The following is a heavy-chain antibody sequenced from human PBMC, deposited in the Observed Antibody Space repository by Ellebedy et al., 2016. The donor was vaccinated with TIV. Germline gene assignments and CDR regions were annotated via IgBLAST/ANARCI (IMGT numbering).Heavy chain of an antibody. CDR1: GYTFTSYY. Sequence: AASVKVSCKASGYTFTSYYIHWVRQAPGQGLDWMGIINPGGGSTSYAQKFQGRVTMTRDTSTSTVYMELSSLRSEDTAVYYCATMLLSTERAFEIWGQGTVVTVSS. CDR2: INPGGGST. V-gene: IGHV1-46*01. J-gene: IGHJ3*02. D-gene: IGHD3-10*01. CDR3: ATMLLSTERAFEI.